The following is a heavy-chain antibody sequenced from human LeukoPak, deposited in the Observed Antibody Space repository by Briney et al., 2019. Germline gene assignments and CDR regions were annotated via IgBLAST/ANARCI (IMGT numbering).Heavy chain of an antibody. CDR3: AKSAPYSGSGSDYFDY. J-gene: IGHJ4*02. D-gene: IGHD3-10*01. CDR2: ISGSARNT. Sequence: QAGGSLRLSCAVSGFTFSTYAMYWVRQAPGKGLELVSLISGSARNTYYADSVKGRFTISRDNSNGTFYLQMNGLRVEDTAVYYCAKSAPYSGSGSDYFDYWGQGTLVTVSS. V-gene: IGHV3-23*01. CDR1: GFTFSTYA.